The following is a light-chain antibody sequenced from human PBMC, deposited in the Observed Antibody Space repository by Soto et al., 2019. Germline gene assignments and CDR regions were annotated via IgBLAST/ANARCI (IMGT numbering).Light chain of an antibody. J-gene: IGKJ5*01. V-gene: IGKV1-27*01. CDR3: QKFNTAPLT. CDR2: SAS. Sequence: DIQMTQSPSSLSASVGDRVTITCRASQDISVYLAWYQQKPGKVPKLLIYSASTLQSGVPSRFSGSGYGTDFTLTISSLQPEDFATYYFQKFNTAPLTFGQGTRLEIK. CDR1: QDISVY.